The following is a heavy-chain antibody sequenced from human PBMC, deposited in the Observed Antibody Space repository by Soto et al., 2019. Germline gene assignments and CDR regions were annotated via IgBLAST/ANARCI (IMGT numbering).Heavy chain of an antibody. Sequence: QVQLVESGGGVVQPGRSLRLSCAASGFSFSNYGMHWVRQAPGKGLEWVAVISYDGSDKNYADSVKGRFTISRDNSKNTWYLQMNSLRAEDTAIYYCAKDLSSGYDFGPFDYWGQGTLVTVSS. CDR1: GFSFSNYG. D-gene: IGHD5-12*01. CDR2: ISYDGSDK. CDR3: AKDLSSGYDFGPFDY. V-gene: IGHV3-30*18. J-gene: IGHJ4*02.